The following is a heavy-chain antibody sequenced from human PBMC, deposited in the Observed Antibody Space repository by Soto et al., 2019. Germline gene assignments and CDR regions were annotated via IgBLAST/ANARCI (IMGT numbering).Heavy chain of an antibody. CDR3: ARXGASSGRVD. J-gene: IGHJ4*02. Sequence: SETLSLTCTVSSGSISSYYWSWIRQPPGKGLEWIGYVYYSGSTNYNPSLKSRVTISVDTSRNQFSLKLSSVTAADTAMYYCARXGASSGRVDWGQGILVTVSS. CDR2: VYYSGST. D-gene: IGHD6-19*01. CDR1: SGSISSYY. V-gene: IGHV4-59*08.